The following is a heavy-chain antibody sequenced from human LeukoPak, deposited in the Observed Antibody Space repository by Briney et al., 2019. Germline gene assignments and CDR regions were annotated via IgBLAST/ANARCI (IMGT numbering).Heavy chain of an antibody. CDR3: ARHQRKNSSSWPDY. D-gene: IGHD6-13*01. Sequence: SETLSLTCTVSGGSISSYYWSWIRQPAGKGLEWIGRIYTSGSTNYNPSLKSRVTMLVDTSKNQFSLKLSSVTAADTAVYYCARHQRKNSSSWPDYWGQGTLVTVYS. J-gene: IGHJ4*02. CDR1: GGSISSYY. V-gene: IGHV4-4*07. CDR2: IYTSGST.